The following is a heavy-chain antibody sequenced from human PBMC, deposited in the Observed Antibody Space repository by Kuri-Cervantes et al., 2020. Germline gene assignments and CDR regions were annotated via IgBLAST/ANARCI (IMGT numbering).Heavy chain of an antibody. J-gene: IGHJ4*02. D-gene: IGHD5-24*01. Sequence: SETLSLTCTVSGGSISSSSYYWGWIRQPPGKGLEWIGSIYSSGSTYYNPSLTSRVTISVDTSKNQFSLKLSSVTAADTAVYYCARGMAVAPDYWGQGTLVTVSS. CDR3: ARGMAVAPDY. CDR1: GGSISSSSYY. V-gene: IGHV4-39*07. CDR2: IYSSGST.